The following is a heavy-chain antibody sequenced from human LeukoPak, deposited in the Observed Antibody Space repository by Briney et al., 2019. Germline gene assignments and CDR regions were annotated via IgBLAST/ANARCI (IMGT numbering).Heavy chain of an antibody. D-gene: IGHD4-17*01. CDR1: GGTISDYY. V-gene: IGHV4-59*01. CDR2: INCSGNT. Sequence: SETLTLTCTVSGGTISDYYWSWIRQPPGKGLEWIGHINCSGNTNYTPSLKSRVTISVDTSKNQFSLRLTSVTAADTAVFYCAKDGRQDYVYFDYWGQGALVTVSS. CDR3: AKDGRQDYVYFDY. J-gene: IGHJ4*02.